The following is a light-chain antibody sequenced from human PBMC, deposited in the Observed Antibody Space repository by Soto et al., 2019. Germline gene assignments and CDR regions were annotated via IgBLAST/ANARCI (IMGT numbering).Light chain of an antibody. CDR1: QSISSW. V-gene: IGKV1-5*01. Sequence: DIQMTQSPSTLSSSVGYRFTITCRASQSISSWFAWYQQKPGKAPKLLIYDASSLNRGVPSRFSGSGSGTQFTLTISSLQSDDFATYYCQQDNSYPWTFGEGTKVDI. CDR2: DAS. J-gene: IGKJ1*01. CDR3: QQDNSYPWT.